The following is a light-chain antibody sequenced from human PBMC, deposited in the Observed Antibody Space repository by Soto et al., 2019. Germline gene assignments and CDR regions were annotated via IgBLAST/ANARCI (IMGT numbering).Light chain of an antibody. CDR1: SSNLGSNT. Sequence: QSVLTQPPSTSGTPGQRVTISCSGSSSNLGSNTVNWYHQLPGTAPKLLIDINSRRSSGVPDRFSGSKSGTSASLAISGLQSEDEADYYCAAWDVSLNGWVFGGGTKLNVL. CDR3: AAWDVSLNGWV. CDR2: INS. V-gene: IGLV1-44*01. J-gene: IGLJ3*02.